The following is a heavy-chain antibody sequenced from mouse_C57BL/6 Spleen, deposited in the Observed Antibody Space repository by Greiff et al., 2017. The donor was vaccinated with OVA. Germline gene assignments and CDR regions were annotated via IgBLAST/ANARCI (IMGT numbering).Heavy chain of an antibody. CDR2: IYPGDGDT. V-gene: IGHV1-82*01. Sequence: QVQLQESGPELVKPGASVKISCKASGYAFSSSWMNWVKQRPGKGLEWIGRIYPGDGDTNYNGKFKGKATLTADKSSSTAYMQLSSLTSEDSAVYVCARLAEDYAMDYWGQGTSVTVSS. J-gene: IGHJ4*01. CDR1: GYAFSSSW. CDR3: ARLAEDYAMDY.